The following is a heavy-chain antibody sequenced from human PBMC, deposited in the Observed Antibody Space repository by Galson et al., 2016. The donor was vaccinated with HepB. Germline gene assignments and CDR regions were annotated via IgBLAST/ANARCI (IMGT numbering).Heavy chain of an antibody. J-gene: IGHJ5*02. CDR3: ARRRNYYDGSGYYHDWFDP. Sequence: IGYIYYSGSTNYNPSLKSRVTISVDTSKNQFSLKLSSVTAADTAVYYCARRRNYYDGSGYYHDWFDPWGQGTLVTVSS. V-gene: IGHV4-59*08. D-gene: IGHD3-22*01. CDR2: IYYSGST.